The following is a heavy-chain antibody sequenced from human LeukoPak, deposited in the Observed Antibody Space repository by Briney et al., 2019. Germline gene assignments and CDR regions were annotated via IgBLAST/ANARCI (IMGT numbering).Heavy chain of an antibody. CDR2: IYHSGST. CDR1: GGSISSSNW. J-gene: IGHJ4*02. V-gene: IGHV4-4*02. D-gene: IGHD4-17*01. CDR3: ARANYGDYGASFDY. Sequence: PSETLSLTCAVSGGSISSSNWWSWVRQPPGKGLEWIGEIYHSGSTNYNPSLKSRVTISVDRSKNQFSLKLSSVTAADTAVYYCARANYGDYGASFDYWGQGTLVTVSS.